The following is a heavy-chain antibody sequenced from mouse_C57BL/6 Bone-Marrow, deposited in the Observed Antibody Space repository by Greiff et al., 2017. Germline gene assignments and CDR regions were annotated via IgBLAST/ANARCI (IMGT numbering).Heavy chain of an antibody. D-gene: IGHD2-13*01. J-gene: IGHJ2*01. Sequence: EVKLMESGGGLVQPGGSLKLSCAASGFTFSDYYMYWVRQTPEKRLEWVAYISNGGGSTYYPDTVKGRFTISRDNAKNTLYLQMSRLKSEDTAMYYCARRGDPYYFDYWGQGTTLTVSS. CDR3: ARRGDPYYFDY. CDR1: GFTFSDYY. CDR2: ISNGGGST. V-gene: IGHV5-12*01.